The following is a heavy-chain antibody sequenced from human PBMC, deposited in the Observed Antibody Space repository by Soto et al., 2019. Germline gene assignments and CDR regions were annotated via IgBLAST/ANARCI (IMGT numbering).Heavy chain of an antibody. CDR1: GFIFSDSA. J-gene: IGHJ3*02. Sequence: EVQLVESGGGLVQPGGSLKLSCAASGFIFSDSAVHWVRQAPEKGLEWIARIRSKSQTYATAYVASVQGRFTVSRDDSKNTAYLEMNSLSTGDTAIYYCANDGAGIAVTGHETFEIWGQGTMVTVSS. D-gene: IGHD6-19*01. CDR2: IRSKSQTYAT. CDR3: ANDGAGIAVTGHETFEI. V-gene: IGHV3-73*02.